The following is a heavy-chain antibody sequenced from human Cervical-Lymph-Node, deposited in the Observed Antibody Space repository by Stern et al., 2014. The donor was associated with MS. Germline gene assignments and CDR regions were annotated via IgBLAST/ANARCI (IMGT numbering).Heavy chain of an antibody. V-gene: IGHV1-3*01. D-gene: IGHD2-15*01. J-gene: IGHJ3*02. CDR1: GYSFISHA. CDR2: INGDNGNT. CDR3: ARAGYCSPSTCSDAFDI. Sequence: VQLVESGAEVKDPGASVKVSCKASGYSFISHAMHWVRQAPGQTFEWMGWINGDNGNTKYSQKLQGRVTITRDKTTSTAYMELSSLTSEDTAVYYCARAGYCSPSTCSDAFDIWGQGTMGTVSS.